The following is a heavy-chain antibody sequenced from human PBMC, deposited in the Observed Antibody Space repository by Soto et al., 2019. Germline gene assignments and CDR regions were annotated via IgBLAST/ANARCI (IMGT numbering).Heavy chain of an antibody. D-gene: IGHD2-21*01. CDR2: IRGTGGET. J-gene: IGHJ4*02. Sequence: EVQLLESGGGMVQPGGSLRVSCAASGFTFRNFVMSWVRQAPGKGLEWVSAIRGTGGETFYGDSVQGRFTISRDNSKNTLYLQMNSLRDEDTALYFCAQDRGWGVVSPAHDYWGQGTLVTVSS. CDR1: GFTFRNFV. V-gene: IGHV3-23*01. CDR3: AQDRGWGVVSPAHDY.